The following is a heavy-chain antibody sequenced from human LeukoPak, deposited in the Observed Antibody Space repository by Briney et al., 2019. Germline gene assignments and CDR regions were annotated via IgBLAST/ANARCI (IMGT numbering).Heavy chain of an antibody. J-gene: IGHJ4*02. V-gene: IGHV3-43D*03. Sequence: GGSLRLSCAASGFTFDDYAMHWVRQAPGKGLEWVSLISWDGGSTYYADSVKGRFTISRDNSKNSLYLQMNSLRAEDTALYYCAKDIGDYGSANFDYWGQGTLVTVSS. CDR1: GFTFDDYA. D-gene: IGHD3-10*01. CDR2: ISWDGGST. CDR3: AKDIGDYGSANFDY.